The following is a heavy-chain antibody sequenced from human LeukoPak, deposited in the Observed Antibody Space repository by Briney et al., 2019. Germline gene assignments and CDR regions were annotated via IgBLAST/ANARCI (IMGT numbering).Heavy chain of an antibody. V-gene: IGHV4-59*01. CDR3: ARGGRYCSGGSCYIAQDY. D-gene: IGHD2-15*01. J-gene: IGHJ4*02. CDR2: IYYSGST. CDR1: GGSISSYY. Sequence: SETLSLTCTVSGGSISSYYWSWIRQPPGEGLEWIGYIYYSGSTNYNPSLKSRVTISVDTSKNQFSLKLSSVTAADTAVYYCARGGRYCSGGSCYIAQDYWGQGTLVTVSS.